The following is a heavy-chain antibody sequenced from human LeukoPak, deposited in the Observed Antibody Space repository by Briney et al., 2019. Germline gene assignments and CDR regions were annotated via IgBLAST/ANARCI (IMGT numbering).Heavy chain of an antibody. CDR1: GYTFTSYY. CDR3: ARGGYCTNGVCYYFDY. Sequence: VASVKVSCKASGYTFTSYYMHWVRQAPGQGLEWMGIINPSGGSTSYAQKFQGRVTMTRDMSTSTVYMELSSLRSEDTAVYYCARGGYCTNGVCYYFDYWGQGTLVTVSS. D-gene: IGHD2-8*01. J-gene: IGHJ4*02. CDR2: INPSGGST. V-gene: IGHV1-46*01.